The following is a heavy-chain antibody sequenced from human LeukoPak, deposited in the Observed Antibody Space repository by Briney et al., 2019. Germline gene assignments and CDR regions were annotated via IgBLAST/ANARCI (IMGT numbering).Heavy chain of an antibody. CDR3: ARDKNYVSGPFYYYYMDV. D-gene: IGHD3-10*01. Sequence: PSETLSLTCTVSGGSISSGDYYWSWIRHPPGKGLEWIGSIYYSGSTYYNPSLKSRVTMSVDTSKNQFSLKLSSVTAADTAVYYCARDKNYVSGPFYYYYMDVWGKGTTVTVSS. V-gene: IGHV4-39*07. J-gene: IGHJ6*03. CDR1: GGSISSGDYY. CDR2: IYYSGST.